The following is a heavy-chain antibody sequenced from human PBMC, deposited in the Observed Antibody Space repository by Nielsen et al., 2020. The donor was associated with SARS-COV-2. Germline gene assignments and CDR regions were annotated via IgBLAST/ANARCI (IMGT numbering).Heavy chain of an antibody. J-gene: IGHJ4*02. CDR3: ARVGSYGDPEYLDY. V-gene: IGHV3-7*01. D-gene: IGHD4/OR15-4a*01. CDR2: IKLDGSEK. CDR1: GFNFRGYW. Sequence: GGSLKTFCVVSGFNFRGYWMTWVRQAPGKGREWVGNIKLDGSEKYYVDSVRGRFTISRDNARNTLYLQMNSLRVEDTAVYFCARVGSYGDPEYLDYWGQGALVTVSS.